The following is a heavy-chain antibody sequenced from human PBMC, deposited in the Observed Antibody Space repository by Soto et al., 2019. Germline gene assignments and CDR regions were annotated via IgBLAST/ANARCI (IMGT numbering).Heavy chain of an antibody. CDR2: ISAYNGNT. D-gene: IGHD4-17*01. V-gene: IGHV1-18*01. Sequence: ASVKVSCKASGGTFSSYAISWVRQAPGQGLEWMGWISAYNGNTNYAQKLQGRVTMTTDTSTSTAYMELRSLRSDDTAVYYCARGLDYEWFDPWGQGTLVTSPQ. CDR3: ARGLDYEWFDP. J-gene: IGHJ5*02. CDR1: GGTFSSYA.